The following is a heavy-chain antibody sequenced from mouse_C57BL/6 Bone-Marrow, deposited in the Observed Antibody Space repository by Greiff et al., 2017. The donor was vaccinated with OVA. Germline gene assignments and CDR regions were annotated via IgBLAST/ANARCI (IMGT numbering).Heavy chain of an antibody. Sequence: VQLQQSGAELARPGASEKMSCKASGYTFTSYTMHWVKQRPGQGLEWIGYINPSSGYTKYNQKFKDKATLTADKSSSTAYMQLSSLTSEDSAVYYCARGVITTVRYFDVWGTGTTVTVSS. CDR1: GYTFTSYT. V-gene: IGHV1-4*01. CDR2: INPSSGYT. CDR3: ARGVITTVRYFDV. J-gene: IGHJ1*03. D-gene: IGHD1-1*01.